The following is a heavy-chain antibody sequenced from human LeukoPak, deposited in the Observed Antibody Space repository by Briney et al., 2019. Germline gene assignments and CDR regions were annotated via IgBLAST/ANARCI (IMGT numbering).Heavy chain of an antibody. CDR2: IYGGGSS. CDR3: VRDHNYYFGY. V-gene: IGHV3-66*01. CDR1: GFTVSSNY. Sequence: GGSLRLSCAASGFTVSSNYMSWVRQAPGKGLEWVSVIYGGGSSYYADSVKGRFTISRDNAKNSLYLQMDSLRDEDTAVYYCVRDHNYYFGYWGQGILVPVSA. J-gene: IGHJ4*02.